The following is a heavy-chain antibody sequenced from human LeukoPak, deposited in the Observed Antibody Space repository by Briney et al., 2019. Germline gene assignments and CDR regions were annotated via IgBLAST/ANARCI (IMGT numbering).Heavy chain of an antibody. D-gene: IGHD5-18*01. J-gene: IGHJ6*03. Sequence: SQTLSLTCAISGDSFSSNSAAWNWISQSPSRGLEWLGRTNYRSKWYNDYAVSVKSRITINPDTSKNQFSLKLSSVTAADTAVYYCARDVRTPPLRYSYGYYMDVWGKGTTVTISS. CDR3: ARDVRTPPLRYSYGYYMDV. CDR1: GDSFSSNSAA. V-gene: IGHV6-1*01. CDR2: TNYRSKWYN.